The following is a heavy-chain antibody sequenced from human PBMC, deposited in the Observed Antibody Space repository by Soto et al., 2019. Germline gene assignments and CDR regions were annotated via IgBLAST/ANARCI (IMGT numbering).Heavy chain of an antibody. D-gene: IGHD5-18*01. J-gene: IGHJ4*02. Sequence: QVQLVQSGAEVKKPGSSVKVSCKASGGTFSSYAISWVRQAPVQGLEWMVGIIPIFGTANYSQKVPGRVTITADESTSTAYMELSSLRSEDTAVYYCARQERDTAMDWGQGTLVTVSS. CDR2: IIPIFGTA. CDR3: ARQERDTAMD. V-gene: IGHV1-69*01. CDR1: GGTFSSYA.